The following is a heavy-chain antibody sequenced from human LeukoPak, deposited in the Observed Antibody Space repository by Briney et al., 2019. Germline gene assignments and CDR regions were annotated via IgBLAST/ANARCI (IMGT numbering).Heavy chain of an antibody. Sequence: GRSLRLSCAASGFTFDDYAMHWVRQAPGKGLEWVSGISWNSGSIGYADSVKGRFTISRDNAKNSLYLQMNSLRAEDTAVYYCARAREGLYYYYMDVWGKGTTVTVSS. CDR1: GFTFDDYA. D-gene: IGHD3/OR15-3a*01. V-gene: IGHV3-9*01. J-gene: IGHJ6*03. CDR3: ARAREGLYYYYMDV. CDR2: ISWNSGSI.